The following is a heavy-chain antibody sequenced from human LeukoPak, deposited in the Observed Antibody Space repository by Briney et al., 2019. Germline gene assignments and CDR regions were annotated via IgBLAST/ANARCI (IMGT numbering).Heavy chain of an antibody. CDR1: GFTVSSNY. CDR3: ARDRIGDAFDI. CDR2: IYSGGRT. V-gene: IGHV3-66*02. J-gene: IGHJ3*02. Sequence: GGSLRLSCAASGFTVSSNYMSWVRQAPGKGLEWVSVIYSGGRTYYADSVKGRFTISRDNSKNTLYLQMNSLRAEDTAVYYCARDRIGDAFDIWGQGTMVIVSS. D-gene: IGHD3-16*01.